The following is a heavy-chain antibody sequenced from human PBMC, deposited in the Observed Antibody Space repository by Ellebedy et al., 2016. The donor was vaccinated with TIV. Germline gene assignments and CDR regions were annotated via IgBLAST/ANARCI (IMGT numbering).Heavy chain of an antibody. D-gene: IGHD1-26*01. CDR1: GFTFSSYA. V-gene: IGHV3-23*01. CDR3: ARDRYSGSYYPFDY. CDR2: ISGSGGST. J-gene: IGHJ4*02. Sequence: GGSLRLXCAASGFTFSSYAMSWVRQAPGKGLEWVSAISGSGGSTYYADSVKGRFTISRDNSKNSLYLQMNSLRAEDTAVYYCARDRYSGSYYPFDYWGQGTLVTVSS.